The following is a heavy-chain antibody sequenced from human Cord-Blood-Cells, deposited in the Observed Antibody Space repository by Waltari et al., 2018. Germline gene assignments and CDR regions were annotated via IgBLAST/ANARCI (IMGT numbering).Heavy chain of an antibody. CDR2: FDPEDGET. V-gene: IGHV1-24*01. Sequence: QVQLVQSGAEVKKPGASVKVSRKVSGTTLTELPMHWVRQATGKGLEWMGGFDPEDGETIYAQKFQGRVTMTEDTSTDTAYMELSSLRSEDTAVYYCASPTVLWFGELFPYGMDVWGQGTTVTVSS. J-gene: IGHJ6*02. CDR1: GTTLTELP. CDR3: ASPTVLWFGELFPYGMDV. D-gene: IGHD3-10*01.